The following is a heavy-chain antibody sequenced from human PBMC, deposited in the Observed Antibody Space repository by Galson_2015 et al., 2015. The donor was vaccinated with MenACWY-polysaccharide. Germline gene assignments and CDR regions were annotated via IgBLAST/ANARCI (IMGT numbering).Heavy chain of an antibody. Sequence: SLRLSCAVSGFTFGSYLMTWVRQAPGKGLEWVSYIGTSSSTISYADSVKGRFTISRDNAENSLYLQMNSLRAEDTAVYYCARDPEWGANDYWGQGTLVTVSS. J-gene: IGHJ4*02. D-gene: IGHD1-26*01. CDR3: ARDPEWGANDY. CDR1: GFTFGSYL. V-gene: IGHV3-48*01. CDR2: IGTSSSTI.